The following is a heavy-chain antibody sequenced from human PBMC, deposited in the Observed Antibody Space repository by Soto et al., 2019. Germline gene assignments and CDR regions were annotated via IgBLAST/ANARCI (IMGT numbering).Heavy chain of an antibody. V-gene: IGHV5-51*01. D-gene: IGHD3-16*01. Sequence: LKISCKASGYIIKNYWIGWVRQMPGQGLEWMGIIFPDDSDTRYSPSFQGHVTISVDKSISTAYVQWSSLKASDSAIYYCFRGGVTSRTFDYWGQGTLVTVSS. CDR1: GYIIKNYW. CDR2: IFPDDSDT. CDR3: FRGGVTSRTFDY. J-gene: IGHJ4*02.